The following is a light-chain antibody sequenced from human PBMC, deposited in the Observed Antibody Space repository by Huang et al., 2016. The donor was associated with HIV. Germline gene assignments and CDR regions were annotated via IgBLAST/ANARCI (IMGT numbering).Light chain of an antibody. CDR2: AAS. Sequence: IQLTQSPSSLSASVGDRVTITCRASQGFSSYLAWYQQKPGKAPKLLIYAASTLQSGGPSMFSGSGSGTDFTLTISSLQPEDFATYHCQQLNSYPPTFGQGTKVEIK. J-gene: IGKJ1*01. V-gene: IGKV1-9*01. CDR1: QGFSSY. CDR3: QQLNSYPPT.